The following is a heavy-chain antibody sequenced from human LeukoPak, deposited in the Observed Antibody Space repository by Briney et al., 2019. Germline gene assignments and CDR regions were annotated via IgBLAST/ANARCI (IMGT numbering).Heavy chain of an antibody. J-gene: IGHJ3*02. V-gene: IGHV3-7*01. CDR3: ASERFGGARSDAFAI. D-gene: IGHD3-16*01. CDR2: IKQDGSEK. CDR1: GFTFSSYW. Sequence: GGSLRLSCAASGFTFSSYWMSWVRQAPGKGLEWVANIKQDGSEKYYVDSVKGRFTISRDNAKNSLYLQMNSLRAEDTAVYYCASERFGGARSDAFAIWGQGTMVTVSS.